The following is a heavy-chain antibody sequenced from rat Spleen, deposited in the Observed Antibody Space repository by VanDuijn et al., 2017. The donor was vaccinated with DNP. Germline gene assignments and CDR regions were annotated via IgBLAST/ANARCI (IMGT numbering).Heavy chain of an antibody. CDR3: ATYYGFNSYFFDY. CDR2: ISTVGDNG. CDR1: GFTFSSFP. D-gene: IGHD1-9*01. V-gene: IGHV5-46*01. J-gene: IGHJ2*01. Sequence: EVQLVESGGGSVQPGRSMKLSCAASGFTFSSFPMAWVRQAPTKGLEWVASISTVGDNGVYRDSVKGRFTISRDNAKSTLYLQMDSLRSEDTATYYCATYYGFNSYFFDYWGQGVMVTVSS.